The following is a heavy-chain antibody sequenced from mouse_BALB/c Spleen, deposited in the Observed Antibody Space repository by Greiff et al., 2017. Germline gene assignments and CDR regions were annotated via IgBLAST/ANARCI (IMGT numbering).Heavy chain of an antibody. CDR2: ISSGSSTI. J-gene: IGHJ2*01. CDR3: ARGRIYYGYDEYYFDY. Sequence: EVQLVESGGGLVQPGGSRKLSCAASGFTFSSFGMHWVRQAPEKGLEWVAYISSGSSTIYYADTVKGRFTISRDNPKNTLFLQMTSLRSEDTAMYYCARGRIYYGYDEYYFDYWGQGTTLTVSS. D-gene: IGHD2-2*01. V-gene: IGHV5-17*02. CDR1: GFTFSSFG.